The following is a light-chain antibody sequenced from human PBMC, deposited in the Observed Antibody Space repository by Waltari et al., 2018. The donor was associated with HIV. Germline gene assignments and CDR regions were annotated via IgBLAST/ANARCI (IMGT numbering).Light chain of an antibody. CDR3: MQALQTPIT. V-gene: IGKV2-28*01. Sequence: DIVMTQSPLSLPVPPGEPASISCRSSQGLLHTNGNTYLGWYLQKPGQSPQLLIYLGSSRASGVPDRFSGSGSGTDFTLKISRVEAEDVGVYYCMQALQTPITFGQGTRLEIK. CDR2: LGS. CDR1: QGLLHTNGNTY. J-gene: IGKJ5*01.